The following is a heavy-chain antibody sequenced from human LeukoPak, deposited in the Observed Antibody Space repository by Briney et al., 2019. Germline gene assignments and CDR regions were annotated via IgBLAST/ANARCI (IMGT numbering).Heavy chain of an antibody. J-gene: IGHJ4*02. CDR2: ISSNGGST. Sequence: PGGSLRLSCSASGFTFSSYAMHWVRQAPGKGLEYVSAISSNGGSTYYADSVKGRFTISRDNSKNTLYLQMSSLRAEDTAVYYCARAYSYGYGPLDYWGQGTLVTVSS. CDR1: GFTFSSYA. CDR3: ARAYSYGYGPLDY. D-gene: IGHD5-18*01. V-gene: IGHV3-64D*09.